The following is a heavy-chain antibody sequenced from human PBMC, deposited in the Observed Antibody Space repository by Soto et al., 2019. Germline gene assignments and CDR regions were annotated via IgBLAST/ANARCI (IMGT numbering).Heavy chain of an antibody. CDR2: ISYDGSNK. CDR3: ARESGGLIGY. CDR1: GFTFISYA. J-gene: IGHJ4*02. D-gene: IGHD2-15*01. Sequence: QVQLGESGGGVVQPGRSLRLSCAASGFTFISYAMHWVRQAPGKGLEWVAVISYDGSNKYYADYVKGRLTISRDNSKKTLDLKMNSLRAEATAVYYCARESGGLIGYWGQVNLATVS. V-gene: IGHV3-30-3*01.